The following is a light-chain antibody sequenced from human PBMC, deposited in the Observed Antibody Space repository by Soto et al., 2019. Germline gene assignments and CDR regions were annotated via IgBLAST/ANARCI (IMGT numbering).Light chain of an antibody. Sequence: DIQMTQSPSTLSASVGDRVTITCRASQSISSWLAWYQQRPGKAPKLLIYDASSLKSGVPSRFRGSASGTEFTLTISRLQPDDFETYYCQQYNTYSQTFGQGTKVDIK. J-gene: IGKJ1*01. CDR3: QQYNTYSQT. V-gene: IGKV1-5*01. CDR1: QSISSW. CDR2: DAS.